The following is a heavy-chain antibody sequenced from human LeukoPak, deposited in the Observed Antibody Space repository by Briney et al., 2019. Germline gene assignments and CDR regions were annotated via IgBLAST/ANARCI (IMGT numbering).Heavy chain of an antibody. CDR2: IRHDASNK. CDR3: ARGSGGSCYHY. D-gene: IGHD2-15*01. J-gene: IGHJ4*02. Sequence: GGSLRLSCAASGFTFSSFGMHWVRQAPGKGLEWVAFIRHDASNKDYADSVKGRFTISRDNAKNSLYLQMNSLRAEDTAVYYCARGSGGSCYHYWGQGTLVTVSS. CDR1: GFTFSSFG. V-gene: IGHV3-30*02.